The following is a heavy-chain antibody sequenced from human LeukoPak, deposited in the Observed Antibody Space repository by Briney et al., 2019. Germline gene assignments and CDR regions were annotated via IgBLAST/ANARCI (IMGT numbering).Heavy chain of an antibody. Sequence: PGGSLRLSCAASGFTFSSYAMSWVRQPPGKGLEWIGEINHSGSTNYNPYLTSRVTISVEMSKNQFSLKLSSVTAADTAVYYCARGSYSGSYKGVDYWGQGTLVTVSS. D-gene: IGHD1-26*01. CDR1: GFTFSSYA. CDR3: ARGSYSGSYKGVDY. J-gene: IGHJ4*02. V-gene: IGHV4-34*01. CDR2: INHSGST.